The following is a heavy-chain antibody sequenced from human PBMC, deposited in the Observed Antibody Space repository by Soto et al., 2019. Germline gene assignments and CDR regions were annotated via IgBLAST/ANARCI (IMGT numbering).Heavy chain of an antibody. V-gene: IGHV1-18*01. J-gene: IGHJ3*02. CDR1: GYTFTSYG. Sequence: QVQLVQSGAEVKKPGASVKVSCKASGYTFTSYGINWVRQAPGQGLEWMGWISAYNGNTNYAQKLQGRVTMTTDTTTSTAYMELRSLRSDDTAVYYCARDRDLWFGDSSPDDAFDIWGQGTMVTVSS. CDR2: ISAYNGNT. D-gene: IGHD3-10*01. CDR3: ARDRDLWFGDSSPDDAFDI.